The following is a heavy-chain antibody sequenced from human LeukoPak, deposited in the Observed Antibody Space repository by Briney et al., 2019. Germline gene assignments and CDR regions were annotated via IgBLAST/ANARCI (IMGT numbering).Heavy chain of an antibody. Sequence: ASVKVSCKASGGTSSSYTISWVRQAPGQGLEWMGRIIPILGIANYAQKFQGRVTMTRDTSTSTVYMELSSLRSEDTAVYYCARNNYYDSSGDAFDIWGQGTMVTVSS. D-gene: IGHD3-22*01. CDR2: IIPILGIA. CDR1: GGTSSSYT. V-gene: IGHV1-69*02. CDR3: ARNNYYDSSGDAFDI. J-gene: IGHJ3*02.